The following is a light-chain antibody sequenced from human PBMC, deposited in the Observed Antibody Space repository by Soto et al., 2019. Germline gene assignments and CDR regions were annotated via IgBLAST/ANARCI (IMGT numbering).Light chain of an antibody. J-gene: IGKJ1*01. CDR3: QQSYTTPRT. CDR1: QSISTL. V-gene: IGKV1-39*01. CDR2: AAS. Sequence: DIQMTQSPSSLSASVGDRVSVTCRASQSISTLLNWYQQRPGEAPKLLISAASSLQSGVPSRFSGSGSGADFTLTIGSLQPEDFATYYCQQSYTTPRTFGQGTKVEVK.